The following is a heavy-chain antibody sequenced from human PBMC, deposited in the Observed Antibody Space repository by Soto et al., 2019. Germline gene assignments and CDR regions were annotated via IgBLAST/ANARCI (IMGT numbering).Heavy chain of an antibody. J-gene: IGHJ3*02. V-gene: IGHV1-69*04. CDR3: ARDPPTYCSGGSCYSFAFDI. Sequence: ASVKVSCKASGGTFSSYTISWVRQAPGQGLEWIGRIILILGIANYAQKFQGRVTMTRDTSTSTVYMELSSLRSEDTAVYYFARDPPTYCSGGSCYSFAFDIWGQGTMVTVSS. CDR2: IILILGIA. D-gene: IGHD2-15*01. CDR1: GGTFSSYT.